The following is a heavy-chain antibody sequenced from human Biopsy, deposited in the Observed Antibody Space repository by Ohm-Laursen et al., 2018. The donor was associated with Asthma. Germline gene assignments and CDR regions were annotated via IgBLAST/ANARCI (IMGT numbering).Heavy chain of an antibody. Sequence: SQTLSLTCTVSGASIKTDDHYWSWLRQPPGKGPEWFGFFHYSGSTSYNPSLKGGVTISVDTSKNQFSLKLSSVTAADTAVYYCARASVAASSNWFDPWGQGTLVTVSS. D-gene: IGHD6-19*01. CDR2: FHYSGST. CDR1: GASIKTDDHY. CDR3: ARASVAASSNWFDP. J-gene: IGHJ5*02. V-gene: IGHV4-30-4*01.